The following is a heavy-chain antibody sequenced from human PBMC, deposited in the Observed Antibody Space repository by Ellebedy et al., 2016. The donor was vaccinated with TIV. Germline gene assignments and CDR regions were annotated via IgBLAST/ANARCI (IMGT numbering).Heavy chain of an antibody. V-gene: IGHV3-15*01. CDR2: IKSKTDGGTT. CDR3: TTDPTRYFDWLSGY. J-gene: IGHJ4*02. Sequence: GESLKIPXAASGFTFSNAWMRWVRQAPGKGLEWVGRIKSKTDGGTTDYAAPVKGRFTISRDDSKNTLYLQMNSLKTEDTAVYYCTTDPTRYFDWLSGYWGQGTLVTVSS. CDR1: GFTFSNAW. D-gene: IGHD3-9*01.